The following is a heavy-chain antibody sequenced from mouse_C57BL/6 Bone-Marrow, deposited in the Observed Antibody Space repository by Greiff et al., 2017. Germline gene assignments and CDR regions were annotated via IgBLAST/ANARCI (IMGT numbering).Heavy chain of an antibody. J-gene: IGHJ4*01. Sequence: VQLQQPGAELVKPGASVKVSCKASGYTFTSYWMHWVKQRTGQGLEWIGRIHPSDSDTNYNQKFKGKATLTVDKSSSTAYMQLSSLTSEDSAVYYCASQVLYYYGSSYPYYAMDYWGQGTSVTVSS. CDR3: ASQVLYYYGSSYPYYAMDY. CDR1: GYTFTSYW. CDR2: IHPSDSDT. D-gene: IGHD1-1*01. V-gene: IGHV1-74*01.